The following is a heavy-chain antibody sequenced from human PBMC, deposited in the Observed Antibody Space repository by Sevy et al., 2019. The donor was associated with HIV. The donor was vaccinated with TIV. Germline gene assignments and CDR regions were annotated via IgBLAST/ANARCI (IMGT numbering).Heavy chain of an antibody. CDR3: ARDGGVVSATRFDAFDI. Sequence: GSLRLSCAASGFTFSDYYMSWIRQAPGKGLEWVSYISSSGSTIYYADSVKGRFTISRDNAKNSLYLQMNSLRAEDTAVYYCARDGGVVSATRFDAFDIWGQGTMVTVSS. D-gene: IGHD1-26*01. CDR1: GFTFSDYY. CDR2: ISSSGSTI. V-gene: IGHV3-11*01. J-gene: IGHJ3*02.